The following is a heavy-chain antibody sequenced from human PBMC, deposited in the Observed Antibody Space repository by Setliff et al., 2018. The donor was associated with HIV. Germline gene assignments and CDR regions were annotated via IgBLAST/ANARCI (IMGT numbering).Heavy chain of an antibody. J-gene: IGHJ4*02. Sequence: GSLRLSCAASGFTFSSYSMNWVRQAPGKGLEWVSYISSSSSTIYYADSVKGRFTISRDNAKNSLYLQMNSLRAEDTAVYYCARDLGGSYHGWNYWGQGTLVTVSS. D-gene: IGHD1-26*01. CDR2: ISSSSSTI. V-gene: IGHV3-48*01. CDR1: GFTFSSYS. CDR3: ARDLGGSYHGWNY.